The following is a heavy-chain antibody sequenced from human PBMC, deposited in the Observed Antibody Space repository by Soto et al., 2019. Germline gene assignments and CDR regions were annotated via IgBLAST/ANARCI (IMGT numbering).Heavy chain of an antibody. V-gene: IGHV1-3*01. CDR3: ARGIGGVTPQNY. CDR2: INAGNGNT. D-gene: IGHD2-21*02. Sequence: ASVKVSCKASGYTLTSYAMHWVRQAPGQRLEWMGWINAGNGNTKYSQKFQGRVTITRDTSASTAYMEPSSLRSEDTAVYYCARGIGGVTPQNYGGQKTRVTVSA. J-gene: IGHJ4*02. CDR1: GYTLTSYA.